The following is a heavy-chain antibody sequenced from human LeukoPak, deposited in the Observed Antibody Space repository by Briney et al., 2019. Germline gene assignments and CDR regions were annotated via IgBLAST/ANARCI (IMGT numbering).Heavy chain of an antibody. CDR3: ARDSSGWYSAYYYYYMDV. Sequence: PSQTLSLTCTVSGGSISSGSYYWSWIRQPAGKGLEWIGRIYTSGSTNYNPSLKSRVTISVDTSRNQFSLKLSSVTAADTAVYYCARDSSGWYSAYYYYYMDVWGKGTTVTISS. V-gene: IGHV4-61*02. CDR2: IYTSGST. J-gene: IGHJ6*03. D-gene: IGHD6-19*01. CDR1: GGSISSGSYY.